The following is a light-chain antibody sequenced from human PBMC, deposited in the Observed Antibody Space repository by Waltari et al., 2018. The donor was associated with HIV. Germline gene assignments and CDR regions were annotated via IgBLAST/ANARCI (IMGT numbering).Light chain of an antibody. CDR3: HQYNNWPPWT. CDR2: GTS. CDR1: QSVSTN. V-gene: IGKV3-15*01. J-gene: IGKJ1*01. Sequence: EIVMTQSPAALSVSPGERATLSCRASQSVSTNLAWYQQKPGQAPRLLIYGTSTRATGISDRFSGSGSVTEFTLTISSLQSEDFAVYYCHQYNNWPPWTFGQGTKVEIK.